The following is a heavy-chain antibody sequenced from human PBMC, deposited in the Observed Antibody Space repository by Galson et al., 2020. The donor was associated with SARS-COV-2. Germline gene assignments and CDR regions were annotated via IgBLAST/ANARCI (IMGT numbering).Heavy chain of an antibody. CDR2: INHSGST. CDR1: GGSFRGYY. D-gene: IGHD6-13*01. J-gene: IGHJ5*02. V-gene: IGHV4-34*01. Sequence: SETLSLTCAVYGGSFRGYYWSWIRQPPGKGLEWIGEINHSGSTNYNPSLKSRVTISVDTSKNQFSLKLSSVTAADTAVYYCARGRTSSSWYRIHNWFDPWGQGTLVTVSS. CDR3: ARGRTSSSWYRIHNWFDP.